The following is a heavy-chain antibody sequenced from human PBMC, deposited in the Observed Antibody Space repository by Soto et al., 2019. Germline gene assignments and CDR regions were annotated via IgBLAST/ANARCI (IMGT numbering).Heavy chain of an antibody. V-gene: IGHV5-51*01. D-gene: IGHD4-17*01. J-gene: IGHJ6*02. CDR3: ARSPLREPVNGDYVSHYYGMDV. CDR2: IYPGDSDT. Sequence: GESLKISCKGSGYSFTSYWIGWVRQMPGKGLEWMGIIYPGDSDTRYSPSFQGQVTISADKSISTAYLQWSSLKASDTAMYYCARSPLREPVNGDYVSHYYGMDVWGQGTTVTVSS. CDR1: GYSFTSYW.